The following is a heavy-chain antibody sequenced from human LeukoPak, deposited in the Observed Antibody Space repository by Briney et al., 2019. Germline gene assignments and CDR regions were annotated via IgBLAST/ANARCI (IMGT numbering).Heavy chain of an antibody. J-gene: IGHJ4*02. Sequence: PSETLSLTCTVSGSSIDTPYYWAWIRQPPGEGLEWIGNIFHGVTTFYNPSLMNRVAISVDTSKNQFSLKLTSVTAADTAVYYCARDATIAAPLMSWGQGTLVIVSS. D-gene: IGHD6-13*01. CDR1: GSSIDTPYY. CDR3: ARDATIAAPLMS. V-gene: IGHV4-38-2*02. CDR2: IFHGVTT.